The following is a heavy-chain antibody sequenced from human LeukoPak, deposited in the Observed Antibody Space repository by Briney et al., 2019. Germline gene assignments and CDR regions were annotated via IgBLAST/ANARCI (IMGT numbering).Heavy chain of an antibody. V-gene: IGHV4-59*12. D-gene: IGHD1-1*01. Sequence: SETLSLTCTVSGGSINSYYWSWLRQPPGKGLEWIAYIYYSGSTNNNPSLKSRVTISVDTSKNQFSLKLTSVTAADTAVYFCARISTRVFDSWGQGTLVTVSS. CDR2: IYYSGST. CDR3: ARISTRVFDS. CDR1: GGSINSYY. J-gene: IGHJ4*02.